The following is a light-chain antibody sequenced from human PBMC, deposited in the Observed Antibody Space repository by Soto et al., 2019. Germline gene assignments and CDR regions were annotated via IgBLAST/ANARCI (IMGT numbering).Light chain of an antibody. CDR3: QQYNLKPLT. V-gene: IGKV1-5*03. Sequence: DIQMTQSPSTLSASIGDRVTITCRASQNISSWLSWYQQKPGKAPNLLIYQASILESGVPSRFSGSGSGTEFSLTIRSLQPDDFATFYCQQYNLKPLTFGGGTKVEIK. J-gene: IGKJ4*01. CDR1: QNISSW. CDR2: QAS.